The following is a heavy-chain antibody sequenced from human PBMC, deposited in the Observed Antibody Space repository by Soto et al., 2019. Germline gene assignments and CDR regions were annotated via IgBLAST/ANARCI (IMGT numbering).Heavy chain of an antibody. D-gene: IGHD6-19*01. CDR1: GGSVSSSFF. Sequence: QVLLQESGPGLVQPSGTLSLSCAVSGGSVSSSFFWDWVRQPPGKGLEWIGDIFHSGSVNYNPSLKSRVTISIDKSKNQFSLELNSVTTADTAVYYCARSFGWYAIDYWGQGTLVIVSS. CDR3: ARSFGWYAIDY. J-gene: IGHJ4*02. CDR2: IFHSGSV. V-gene: IGHV4-4*02.